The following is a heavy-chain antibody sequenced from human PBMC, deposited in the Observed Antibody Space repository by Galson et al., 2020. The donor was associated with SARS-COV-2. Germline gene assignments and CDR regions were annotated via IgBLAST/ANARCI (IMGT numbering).Heavy chain of an antibody. V-gene: IGHV1-24*01. CDR2: FDPEDGET. CDR3: ATAPAAVTRVSWFDP. D-gene: IGHD4-17*01. J-gene: IGHJ5*02. Sequence: ASVKVSCKVSGYTLTELSMHWVRQAPGKGLEWMGGFDPEDGETIYAQKFQGRVTMTEDTSTDTAYMELSSLRSEDTAVYYCATAPAAVTRVSWFDPWGQGTLVTVSS. CDR1: GYTLTELS.